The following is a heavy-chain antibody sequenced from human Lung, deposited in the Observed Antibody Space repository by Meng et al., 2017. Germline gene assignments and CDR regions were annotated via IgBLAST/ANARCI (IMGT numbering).Heavy chain of an antibody. CDR3: ARGPTTMAHDFDY. Sequence: QEERQAGGDRLFLPSASLYITCVVSGGSFSDDYSSWIRQPPGKGLEWIGEINHSGSTNYNPSLESRATISVDTSQNNLSLKLSSVTAADSAVYYCARGPTTMAHDFDYWGQGTLVTVSS. V-gene: IGHV4-34*02. CDR2: INHSGST. CDR1: GGSFSDDY. J-gene: IGHJ4*02. D-gene: IGHD4-11*01.